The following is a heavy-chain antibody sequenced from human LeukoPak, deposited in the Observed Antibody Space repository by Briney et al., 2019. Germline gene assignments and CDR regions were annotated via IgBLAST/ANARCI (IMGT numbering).Heavy chain of an antibody. J-gene: IGHJ4*02. CDR3: ANPVRSESYYDY. CDR1: GFTFSSNA. V-gene: IGHV3-23*01. CDR2: ISGSGDNT. D-gene: IGHD3-3*01. Sequence: PGGSLRLSCAASGFTFSSNAMSWVRQAPGKGLEWVSSISGSGDNTNYADAVKGRFTISRDNSKNTLYLQMNSLRAEDAAVYYCANPVRSESYYDYWGQGTLVTVSS.